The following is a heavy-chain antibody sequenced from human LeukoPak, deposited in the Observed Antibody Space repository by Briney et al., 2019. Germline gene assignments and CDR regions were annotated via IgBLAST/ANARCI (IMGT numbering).Heavy chain of an antibody. CDR2: IYNDGST. V-gene: IGHV3-66*01. CDR3: ARDSAFSAYAY. J-gene: IGHJ4*02. Sequence: PGGSLRLSCAASGFTFSDYYMNWIRQAPGKGLEWVAIIYNDGSTYYAKSVEGRFSIYRDSSKNTVYLQMRSLRGDDTAMYYCARDSAFSAYAYWGRGTQVTVSS. CDR1: GFTFSDYY. D-gene: IGHD6-25*01.